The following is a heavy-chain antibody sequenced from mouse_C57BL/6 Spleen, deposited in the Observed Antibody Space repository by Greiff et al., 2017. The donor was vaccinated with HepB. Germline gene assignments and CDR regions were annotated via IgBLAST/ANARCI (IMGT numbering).Heavy chain of an antibody. CDR3: AKESPYYYGSSPWYFDV. CDR2: IHPNSGST. J-gene: IGHJ1*03. V-gene: IGHV1-64*01. Sequence: QVQLQQPGAELVKPGASVTLSCKASGYNFTSYWMHWVKQRPGQGLEWIGMIHPNSGSTNYNEKFKSKATLTVDKSSSTAYMQLSSLTSEDSAVYYCAKESPYYYGSSPWYFDVWGTGTTDTVSS. CDR1: GYNFTSYW. D-gene: IGHD1-1*01.